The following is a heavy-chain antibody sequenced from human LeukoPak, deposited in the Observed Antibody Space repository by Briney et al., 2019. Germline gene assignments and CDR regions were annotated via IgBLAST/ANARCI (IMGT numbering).Heavy chain of an antibody. CDR2: ISAYNGNT. Sequence: ASVKVSCKASGYTFTSYGISWVRQAPGQELEWMGWISAYNGNTNYAQKLQGRVTMTTDTSTSTAYMELRSLRSDDTAVYYCARDGFDYSISNWFDPWGQGTLVTVSS. CDR3: ARDGFDYSISNWFDP. J-gene: IGHJ5*02. D-gene: IGHD4-11*01. CDR1: GYTFTSYG. V-gene: IGHV1-18*01.